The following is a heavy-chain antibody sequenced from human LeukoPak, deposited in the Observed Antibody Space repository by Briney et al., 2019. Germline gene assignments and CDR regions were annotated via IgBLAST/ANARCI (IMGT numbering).Heavy chain of an antibody. CDR1: GGSISSGDYY. V-gene: IGHV4-30-4*08. J-gene: IGHJ4*02. CDR3: ARDEPAAIGY. D-gene: IGHD2-2*02. CDR2: IYYSGST. Sequence: SETLSLTCTVSGGSISSGDYYWSWIRQPPGKGLEWIGYIYYSGSTYYNPSLKSRVTISVNTSKNQFSLRLSSVTAADTAVYYCARDEPAAIGYWGQGTLVTVSS.